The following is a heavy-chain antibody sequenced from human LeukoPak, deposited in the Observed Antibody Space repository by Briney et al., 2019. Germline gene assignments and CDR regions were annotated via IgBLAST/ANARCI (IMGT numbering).Heavy chain of an antibody. CDR1: GGSISSGDYY. CDR2: IYYSGST. V-gene: IGHV4-30-4*08. CDR3: AGHRGPGYSYALDY. J-gene: IGHJ4*02. Sequence: SETLSLTCTVSGGSISSGDYYWSWIRQPPGKGLEWIGYIYYSGSTYYNPSLKSRVTMSVDKSKNQFSLNLNSVTAADTAVYYCAGHRGPGYSYALDYWGQGTLDTVSS. D-gene: IGHD5-18*01.